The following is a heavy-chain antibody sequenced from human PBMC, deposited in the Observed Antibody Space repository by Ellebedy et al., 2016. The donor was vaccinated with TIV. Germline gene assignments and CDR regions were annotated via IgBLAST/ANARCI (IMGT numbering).Heavy chain of an antibody. D-gene: IGHD1-26*01. CDR1: GFAFSDFA. J-gene: IGHJ6*02. V-gene: IGHV3-30-3*01. CDR2: TSFDEISK. Sequence: GESLKISCSASGFAFSDFAFHWLRQAPGKGLEWVAVTSFDEISKNYADSVKGRFSISKDNSKNTVYLQMNSLRPEDTAVYYCASDEVFRGSYGMDVWGQGTTVIVAS. CDR3: ASDEVFRGSYGMDV.